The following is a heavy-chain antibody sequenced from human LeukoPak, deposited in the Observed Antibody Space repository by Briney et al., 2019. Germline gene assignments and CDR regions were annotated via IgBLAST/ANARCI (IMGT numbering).Heavy chain of an antibody. CDR2: ISWNSGSI. Sequence: GGSLRLSCAVSGFTFDDYAMHWVRQAPGKGLEWVSGISWNSGSIGYADSVKGRFTISRDNAKNSLYLQMNSLRAEDTAVYYCARDRLDYYDSSAPAYYYYYMDVWGKGTTVTVSS. V-gene: IGHV3-9*01. CDR3: ARDRLDYYDSSAPAYYYYYMDV. J-gene: IGHJ6*03. CDR1: GFTFDDYA. D-gene: IGHD3-22*01.